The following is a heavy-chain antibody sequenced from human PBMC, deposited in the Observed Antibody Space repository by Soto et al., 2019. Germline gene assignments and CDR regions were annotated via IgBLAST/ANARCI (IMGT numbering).Heavy chain of an antibody. J-gene: IGHJ4*02. V-gene: IGHV4-34*01. CDR2: INHSGST. D-gene: IGHD6-13*01. Sequence: QVQLQQWGAGLLKPSETLSLTCAVYGGSFSGYYWSWIRQPPGKGLEWIGEINHSGSTNYNPSLKSRVTIAVDTSKNQFALKLSSVTAADTAVYYCARSAAAPGYWGQGTLVTVSS. CDR1: GGSFSGYY. CDR3: ARSAAAPGY.